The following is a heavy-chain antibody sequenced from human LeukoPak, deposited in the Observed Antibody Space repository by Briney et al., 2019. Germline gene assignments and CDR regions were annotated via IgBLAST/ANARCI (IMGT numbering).Heavy chain of an antibody. CDR1: GFAFSSCG. D-gene: IGHD3-9*01. Sequence: GGSLRLSRAASGFAFSSCGMHWVRQAPGKGLEWVAFISFDGSNKYSADSVKGRFTISRDNFKNTLFLQMNTLRAEDTAIYYCVKSVSTGLGVIDFWGQGTLVTVSS. CDR3: VKSVSTGLGVIDF. CDR2: ISFDGSNK. J-gene: IGHJ4*02. V-gene: IGHV3-30*18.